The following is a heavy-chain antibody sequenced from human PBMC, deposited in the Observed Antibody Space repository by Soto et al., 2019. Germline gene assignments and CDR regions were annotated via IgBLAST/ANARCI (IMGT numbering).Heavy chain of an antibody. J-gene: IGHJ6*02. D-gene: IGHD3-10*01. CDR1: GFTFSSYG. CDR2: ISYDGSNK. CDR3: AKDLVRGVIIEYGYYYYGMDV. V-gene: IGHV3-30*18. Sequence: SLRLSCAASGFTFSSYGMHWVRQAPCKGLEGVAVISYDGSNKYYADSVKGRFTISRDNSKNTLYLQMNSLRAEDTAVYYCAKDLVRGVIIEYGYYYYGMDVWGQGTTVTVS.